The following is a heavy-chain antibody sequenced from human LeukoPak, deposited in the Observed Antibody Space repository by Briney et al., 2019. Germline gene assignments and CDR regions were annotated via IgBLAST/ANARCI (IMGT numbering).Heavy chain of an antibody. CDR3: GRVEVGLGPDY. D-gene: IGHD1-1*01. J-gene: IGHJ4*02. CDR1: GYTFTNYY. CDR2: INPNGSGR. V-gene: IGHV1-46*01. Sequence: ASVKVSCKAPGYTFTNYYMHWVRQAPGHGLEWMGIINPNGSGRTYAQKFQGRVTMTRDTSTSTAYMELSSLTSEDTAVYYCGRVEVGLGPDYWGQGTLVTVSS.